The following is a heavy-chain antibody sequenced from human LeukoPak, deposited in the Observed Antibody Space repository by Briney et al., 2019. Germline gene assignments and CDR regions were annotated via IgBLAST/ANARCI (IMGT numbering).Heavy chain of an antibody. Sequence: PSETLSLTCAVYGGSFSGYYWSWIRQPPGKGLEWIGEINHSGSTNYNPSLKSRVTISVDTSKNQFSLKLSSVTAADTAVYYCARMAGHYYYYYYMDVWGKGTTVTISS. J-gene: IGHJ6*03. CDR3: ARMAGHYYYYYYMDV. CDR1: GGSFSGYY. CDR2: INHSGST. D-gene: IGHD6-19*01. V-gene: IGHV4-34*01.